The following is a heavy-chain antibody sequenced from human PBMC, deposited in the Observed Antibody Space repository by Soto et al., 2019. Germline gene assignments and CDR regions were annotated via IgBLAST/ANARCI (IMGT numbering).Heavy chain of an antibody. D-gene: IGHD4-17*01. CDR2: ISGSGGST. CDR1: GFTFSSYA. Sequence: EVQLLESGGGLVQPGGSLRLSCAASGFTFSSYAMSWVRQAPGKGLEWVSAISGSGGSTYYADSVKGRFTISRDHSKNTLYLQMNSLRAEDTAVDYCAKGVKMTTVTTFFDYWGQGTLVTVSS. J-gene: IGHJ4*02. CDR3: AKGVKMTTVTTFFDY. V-gene: IGHV3-23*01.